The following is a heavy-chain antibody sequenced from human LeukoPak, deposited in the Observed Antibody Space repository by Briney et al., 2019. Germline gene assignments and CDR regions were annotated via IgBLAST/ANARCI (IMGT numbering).Heavy chain of an antibody. CDR3: ARDATYGGKEETPTKPLSYYGMDV. D-gene: IGHD4-23*01. CDR2: ISGSGGST. CDR1: GFTFSSYA. V-gene: IGHV3-23*01. J-gene: IGHJ6*02. Sequence: PGGSLRLSCAASGFTFSSYAMSWVRQAPGKGLEWVSAISGSGGSTYYADSVKGRFTISRDNSKNTLYLQMNSLRAEDTAVYYCARDATYGGKEETPTKPLSYYGMDVWGQGTTVTVSS.